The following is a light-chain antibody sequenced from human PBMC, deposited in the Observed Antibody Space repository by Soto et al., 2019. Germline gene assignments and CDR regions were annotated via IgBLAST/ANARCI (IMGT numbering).Light chain of an antibody. CDR2: EVS. Sequence: QSALTQPASVSGSPGQSIAISCTGTSSDVGAYDFVSWYQQHPDKAPKLLIYEVSNRPSGVSDRFSGSKSVNTATLTISGLQAEDEADYYCSSHTTSNTRVFGTGTKLIVL. CDR1: SSDVGAYDF. CDR3: SSHTTSNTRV. V-gene: IGLV2-14*03. J-gene: IGLJ1*01.